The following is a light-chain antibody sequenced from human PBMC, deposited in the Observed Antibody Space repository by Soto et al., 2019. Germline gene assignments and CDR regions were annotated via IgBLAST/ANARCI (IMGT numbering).Light chain of an antibody. V-gene: IGKV3-11*01. CDR3: QQRSNWPLT. Sequence: EIVLTQSPATLSLSPGERATLSCRSSQSVSSYLAWYQQKPGQAPMLLIYDASNRATGIPARFSGSGSGTDFTRTISSLEPEDFAVYYCQQRSNWPLTFGGGTKVESK. CDR1: QSVSSY. J-gene: IGKJ4*01. CDR2: DAS.